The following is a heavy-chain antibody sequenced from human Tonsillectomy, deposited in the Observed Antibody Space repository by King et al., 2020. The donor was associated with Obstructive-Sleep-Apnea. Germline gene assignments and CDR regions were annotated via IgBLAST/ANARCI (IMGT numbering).Heavy chain of an antibody. CDR1: GFTFSSYW. D-gene: IGHD2-2*01. CDR3: ARAPYCSSTSCYPDGWFDP. J-gene: IGHJ5*02. CDR2: IKQDGSEK. Sequence: VQLVESGGGLVQHGGSLRLSCAASGFTFSSYWMSWVRQAPGKGLEWVANIKQDGSEKYYVDSVKGRFTISRDNAKNSLYLQMNSLRAEDTAVYYCARAPYCSSTSCYPDGWFDPWGQGTLVTVYS. V-gene: IGHV3-7*01.